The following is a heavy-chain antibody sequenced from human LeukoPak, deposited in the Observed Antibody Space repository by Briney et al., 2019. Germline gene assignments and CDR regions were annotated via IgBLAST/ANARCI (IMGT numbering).Heavy chain of an antibody. CDR3: ARNYD. V-gene: IGHV3-7*04. Sequence: GGSLRLSCTASGFTFSSNWMSWVRRAPGKGLEWVANINQDGGEKYYVDSVKGRFTTSRDNAKNSLYLQMNSLRAEDTAVYYCARNYDWGQGTLVTVSS. CDR1: GFTFSSNW. CDR2: INQDGGEK. J-gene: IGHJ4*02. D-gene: IGHD3-16*01.